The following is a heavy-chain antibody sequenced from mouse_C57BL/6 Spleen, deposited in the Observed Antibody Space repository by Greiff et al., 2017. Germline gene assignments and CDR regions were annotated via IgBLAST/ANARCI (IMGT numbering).Heavy chain of an antibody. CDR1: GYTFTSYW. CDR3: ARFGYSGAY. V-gene: IGHV1-69*01. D-gene: IGHD2-3*01. Sequence: QVHLQQPGAELVMPGASVKLSCKASGYTFTSYWMHWVKQRPGQGLEWIGEIDPSDSYTNYNQKFKGKSTLTVDKSSSTAYMQLSSLTSEDSAVYYCARFGYSGAYWGQGTLVTVSA. J-gene: IGHJ3*01. CDR2: IDPSDSYT.